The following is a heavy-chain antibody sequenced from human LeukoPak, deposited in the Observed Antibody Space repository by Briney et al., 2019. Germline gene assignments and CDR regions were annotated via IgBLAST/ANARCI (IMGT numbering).Heavy chain of an antibody. J-gene: IGHJ4*02. CDR2: INPNNGLT. V-gene: IGHV1-2*02. D-gene: IGHD3-16*01. CDR1: GYSFTGYF. Sequence: GASVKVSCKASGYSFTGYFLHWVRQAPGQGLEWMGWINPNNGLTNYTQKFKGRVTMTRDTSSATGYMELNRLTSDDTAAFYCARAWGSLYYFDHWGQGTLVTVSS. CDR3: ARAWGSLYYFDH.